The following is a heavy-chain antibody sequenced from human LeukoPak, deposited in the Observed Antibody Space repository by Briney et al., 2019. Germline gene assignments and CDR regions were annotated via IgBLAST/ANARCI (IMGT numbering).Heavy chain of an antibody. CDR2: ISYDGSNK. CDR1: GFTFSSYA. D-gene: IGHD4-17*01. Sequence: GGSLRLSCAASGFTFSSYAMHWVRQAPGKGLEWVAVISYDGSNKYYADSVKGRFTISKDNAKNTLYLQMNSLRAEDTAVYYCAKDRTDYGDYVAVYWGQGTLVTVSS. J-gene: IGHJ4*02. CDR3: AKDRTDYGDYVAVY. V-gene: IGHV3-30*04.